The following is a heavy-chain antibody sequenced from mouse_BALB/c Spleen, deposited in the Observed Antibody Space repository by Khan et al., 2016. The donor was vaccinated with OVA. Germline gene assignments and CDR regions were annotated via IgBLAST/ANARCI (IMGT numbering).Heavy chain of an antibody. D-gene: IGHD3-1*01. CDR3: ARWATWYFDV. V-gene: IGHV1-63*02. J-gene: IGHJ1*01. CDR1: GYTFTNYW. CDR2: IYPGGYFT. Sequence: VQLQQSGGEVIRPGTSVKISCKAFGYTFTNYWLGWVRQRPGHGPEWIGDIYPGGYFTNYNEPFKDKATLTVDTSSTTANMQLSSLTSEDSAVYFCARWATWYFDVWGAGTTVTVSS.